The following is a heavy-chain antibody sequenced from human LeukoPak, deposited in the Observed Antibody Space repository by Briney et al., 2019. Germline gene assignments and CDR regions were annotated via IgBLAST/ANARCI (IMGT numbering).Heavy chain of an antibody. D-gene: IGHD2-2*01. CDR2: IYPGDSDT. CDR3: ARRDGYCSSTSCYADYYYGMDV. J-gene: IGHJ6*02. CDR1: GYSFTNHW. V-gene: IGHV5-51*01. Sequence: GESLKISCKGSGYSFTNHWIGWVRQMPGKGLEWMGIIYPGDSDTTYSPSFQGQVTISADKSISTAYLQWSSLKASDTAMYYCARRDGYCSSTSCYADYYYGMDVWGQGTTVTVSS.